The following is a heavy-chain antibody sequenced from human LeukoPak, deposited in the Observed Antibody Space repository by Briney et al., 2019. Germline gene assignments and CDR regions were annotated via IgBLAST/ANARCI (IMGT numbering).Heavy chain of an antibody. CDR2: IIPIFGTA. CDR3: AAASGDCSGGSCAGY. Sequence: SVKVSCKASGGTFSSYAISWVRQAPGQGLEWMGRIIPIFGTANYAQRFQGRVTITTDESTSTAYMELSSLRSEDTAVYYCAAASGDCSGGSCAGYWGQGTLVTVSS. J-gene: IGHJ4*02. CDR1: GGTFSSYA. V-gene: IGHV1-69*05. D-gene: IGHD2-15*01.